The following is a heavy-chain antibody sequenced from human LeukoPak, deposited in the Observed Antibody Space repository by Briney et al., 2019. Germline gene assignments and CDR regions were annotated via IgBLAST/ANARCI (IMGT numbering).Heavy chain of an antibody. CDR3: AKHSGLRFLEWLSKSLIYYYYGMDV. V-gene: IGHV3-23*01. CDR1: GFTFSSYA. Sequence: GGSLRLSCAASGFTFSSYAMSWVRQAPGKGLEWVSAISGSGGSTYYADSVKGRFTISRDNSRNTLYLQMNSLRAEDTAVYYCAKHSGLRFLEWLSKSLIYYYYGMDVWGQGTTVTVSS. J-gene: IGHJ6*02. CDR2: ISGSGGST. D-gene: IGHD3-3*01.